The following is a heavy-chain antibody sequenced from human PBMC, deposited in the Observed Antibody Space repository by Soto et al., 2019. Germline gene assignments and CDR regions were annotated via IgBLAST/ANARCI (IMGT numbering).Heavy chain of an antibody. J-gene: IGHJ6*02. V-gene: IGHV4-30-4*01. CDR3: AREDDGGDRDYYGLDV. CDR2: VPYSGSV. D-gene: IGHD2-21*02. CDR1: GGSISFDHYH. Sequence: QVQLQQSGPGLVKPSQTLSLTCTVSGGSISFDHYHWTRIRQPPGQGLEWIGYVPYSGSVLYNPALLSPVSISVDTSKNQFSLKLSSVTAADTAVYFCAREDDGGDRDYYGLDVWGQGTTVTVSS.